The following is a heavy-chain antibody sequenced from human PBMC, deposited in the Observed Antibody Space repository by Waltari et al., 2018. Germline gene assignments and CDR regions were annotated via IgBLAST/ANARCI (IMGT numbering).Heavy chain of an antibody. CDR3: ARGDYYDSSGYYY. CDR2: ITYDGSNK. D-gene: IGHD3-22*01. V-gene: IGHV3-30*01. CDR1: GFTFSSYA. J-gene: IGHJ4*02. Sequence: QVQLVESGGGVVQPGRSLRLSCAASGFTFSSYAMHWVRPAPGKGPGWVAGKGLRGVAVITYDGSNKYYADSVKGRFTISRDNSKNTLYLQMNSLRAEDTAVYYCARGDYYDSSGYYYWGQGTLVTVSS.